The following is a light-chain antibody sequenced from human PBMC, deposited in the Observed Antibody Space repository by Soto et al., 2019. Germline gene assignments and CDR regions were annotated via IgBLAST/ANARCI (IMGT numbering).Light chain of an antibody. Sequence: EIVLTQSPGTLSLSPGERATLSCRASQSVSSSYLAWYQQKPGQAPRLLIYGASSRATGIPDRFSGSGSGTDFTLTISRLEPEYFALYYCQQYGSSPGFNFGPGTKVDIK. V-gene: IGKV3-20*01. CDR3: QQYGSSPGFN. CDR2: GAS. CDR1: QSVSSSY. J-gene: IGKJ3*01.